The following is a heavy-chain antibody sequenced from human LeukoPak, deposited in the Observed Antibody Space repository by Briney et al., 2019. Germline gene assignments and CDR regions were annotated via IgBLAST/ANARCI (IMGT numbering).Heavy chain of an antibody. CDR2: ISWNSGSI. CDR3: AKGHTYGLGESYLDI. CDR1: GYTFDDYA. V-gene: IGHV3-9*01. J-gene: IGHJ4*02. Sequence: PGGSLRLSCEASGYTFDDYAMHWVRHAPGKGLEWVSGISWNSGSIGYADSVKGRFSISRDNGKNSLYLQMNSLRTEDTALYYCAKGHTYGLGESYLDIWGQGTLVSVSS. D-gene: IGHD5-18*01.